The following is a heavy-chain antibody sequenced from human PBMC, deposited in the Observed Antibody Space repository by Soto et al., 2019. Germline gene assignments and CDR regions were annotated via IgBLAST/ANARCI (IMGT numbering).Heavy chain of an antibody. V-gene: IGHV1-2*04. J-gene: IGHJ4*02. CDR2: INPNSGGT. Sequence: GASVKVSCKASGYTFTSYDINCVRQATGQGLEWMGWINPNSGGTNYAQKFQGWVTMTRDTSISTAYMELSRLRSDDTAVYYCARGVRRYYDSSGYYFFEYWGQGTLVTLSS. CDR3: ARGVRRYYDSSGYYFFEY. D-gene: IGHD3-22*01. CDR1: GYTFTSYD.